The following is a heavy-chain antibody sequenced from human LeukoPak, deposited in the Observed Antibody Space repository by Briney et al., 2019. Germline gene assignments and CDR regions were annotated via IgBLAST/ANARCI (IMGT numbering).Heavy chain of an antibody. J-gene: IGHJ4*02. V-gene: IGHV3-7*01. CDR2: INEDGSTT. Sequence: GGSLRLSCAASGFTFRSYWMGWVRQTPGKGLEWLANINEDGSTTYYVDSARGRFTISRNNADNSLYLKMNSLRAEDTAVYYCARDATRGGDFDSWGQGTLVTVSS. CDR3: ARDATRGGDFDS. D-gene: IGHD2-15*01. CDR1: GFTFRSYW.